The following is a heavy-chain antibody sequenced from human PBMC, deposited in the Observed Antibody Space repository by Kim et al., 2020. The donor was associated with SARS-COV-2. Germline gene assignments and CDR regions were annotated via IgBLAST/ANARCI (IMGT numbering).Heavy chain of an antibody. V-gene: IGHV3-48*04. Sequence: GGSLRLSCAASGFTFSDYTMDWVRQAPGKGLEWISYITTTSRAIYYAESVKGRFTISKDNAKNSLYLQMNSLSAEDTAVYYCAREYYGMDVWGQGTTVTV. J-gene: IGHJ6*02. CDR2: ITTTSRAI. CDR3: AREYYGMDV. CDR1: GFTFSDYT.